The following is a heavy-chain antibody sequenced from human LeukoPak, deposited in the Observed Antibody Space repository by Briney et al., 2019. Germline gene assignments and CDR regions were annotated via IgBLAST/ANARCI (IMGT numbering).Heavy chain of an antibody. CDR1: GFTFSSYS. CDR3: ARDPGYSGSYLATYYFDY. V-gene: IGHV3-33*08. CDR2: IWYDGSNK. Sequence: PGGSLRLSCAASGFTFSSYSMNWVRQAPGKGLEWVAVIWYDGSNKYYADSVKGRFTISRDNSKNTLYLQMNSLRAEDTAVYYCARDPGYSGSYLATYYFDYWGQGTLVTVSS. D-gene: IGHD1-26*01. J-gene: IGHJ4*02.